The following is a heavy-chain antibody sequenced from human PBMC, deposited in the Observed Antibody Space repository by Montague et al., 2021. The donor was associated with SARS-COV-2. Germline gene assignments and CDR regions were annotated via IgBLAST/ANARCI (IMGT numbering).Heavy chain of an antibody. Sequence: SGTLSLTCAVSGGSFSGFYWSWVRQSPGEGLEWIGEINHGGITNYNPSLKSRLTISADTSKNQFSLKLTSVAAADTAVYYCARLRDGVVPSPILGVGPYYSYYFIDVWGKGTTVTVSS. CDR2: INHGGIT. D-gene: IGHD3-10*01. CDR3: ARLRDGVVPSPILGVGPYYSYYFIDV. V-gene: IGHV4-34*01. CDR1: GGSFSGFY. J-gene: IGHJ6*03.